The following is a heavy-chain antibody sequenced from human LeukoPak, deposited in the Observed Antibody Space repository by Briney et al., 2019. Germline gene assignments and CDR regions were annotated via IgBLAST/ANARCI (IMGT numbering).Heavy chain of an antibody. D-gene: IGHD6-19*01. Sequence: SETLSLTCTVSGGSISIYFWSWIRQPAGKGLEWIGRISSTGRTDYNPSLTSRVTISIDTSKNQLSMQLNSVTAADTAVYYCARLSSGWYGDYWGQGTLVTVSS. J-gene: IGHJ4*02. CDR1: GGSISIYF. V-gene: IGHV4-4*07. CDR3: ARLSSGWYGDY. CDR2: ISSTGRT.